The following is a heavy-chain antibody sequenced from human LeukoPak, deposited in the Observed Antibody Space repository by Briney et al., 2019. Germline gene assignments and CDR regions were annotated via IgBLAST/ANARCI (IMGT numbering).Heavy chain of an antibody. J-gene: IGHJ4*02. V-gene: IGHV3-23*01. CDR3: AKTGSSGWSYFDS. Sequence: GGSLRLSCAASGFTFSHHAMNWVRQAPGKGLEWVSGISGSSGSTYYADSVKGRFTISRDNSKNTLFLQMNSLRAEDTAVYYCAKTGSSGWSYFDSWGQGTLVTVSS. CDR1: GFTFSHHA. CDR2: ISGSSGST. D-gene: IGHD6-19*01.